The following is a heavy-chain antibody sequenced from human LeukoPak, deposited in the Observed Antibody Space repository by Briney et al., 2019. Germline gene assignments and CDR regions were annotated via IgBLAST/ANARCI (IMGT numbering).Heavy chain of an antibody. Sequence: ASVKVSCKSSGYAFTVYFIHWVRQVPGQGLEWMGWLNPDSGSTKSAEKFQSRVTMTRVTSASTPFMDLTSLKSDDAGLYYCARGLKIVFFSYYLDVWGKGTTVTVSS. D-gene: IGHD5/OR15-5a*01. CDR1: GYAFTVYF. J-gene: IGHJ6*03. V-gene: IGHV1-2*02. CDR2: LNPDSGST. CDR3: ARGLKIVFFSYYLDV.